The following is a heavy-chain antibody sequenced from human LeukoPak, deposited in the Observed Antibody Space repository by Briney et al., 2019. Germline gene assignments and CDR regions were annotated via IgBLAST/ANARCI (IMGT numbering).Heavy chain of an antibody. CDR2: FDPEDGKT. CDR1: GYTLTELS. J-gene: IGHJ6*02. D-gene: IGHD2-2*01. Sequence: ASVKVSCKVSGYTLTELSMHWVRQAPGKGLEWMGGFDPEDGKTIYAQKFQGRVTMTEDTSTDTAYMELSSLRSEDTAVYYCATVRLNCSSTSCYGDYYYYGMDVWGQGTTVTASS. CDR3: ATVRLNCSSTSCYGDYYYYGMDV. V-gene: IGHV1-24*01.